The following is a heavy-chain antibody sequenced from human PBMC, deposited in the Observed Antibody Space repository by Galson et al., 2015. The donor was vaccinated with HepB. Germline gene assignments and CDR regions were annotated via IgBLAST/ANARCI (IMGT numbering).Heavy chain of an antibody. CDR2: IIPFFVTG. V-gene: IGHV1-69*13. CDR3: ARVSDESGDLLLSWYFDL. Sequence: SVKVSCKASGGTFSSYAVTWVRQAPGQGLEWMGGIIPFFVTGNYAQKLQGRVTTTADESTSTVYMEVNSLKASDTAMYYCARVSDESGDLLLSWYFDLWGRGTLVTVSS. CDR1: GGTFSSYA. D-gene: IGHD1-26*01. J-gene: IGHJ2*01.